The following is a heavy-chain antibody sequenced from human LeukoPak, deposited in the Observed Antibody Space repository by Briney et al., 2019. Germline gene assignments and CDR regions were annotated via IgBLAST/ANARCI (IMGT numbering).Heavy chain of an antibody. J-gene: IGHJ4*02. CDR3: ARVRLTRDIDY. CDR1: GFTVSSNY. Sequence: GGSLRFSCAASGFTVSSNYMSWVRQAPGKGLEWVSVIYSGGSTYYADSVKGRFTISRDNSKNTLYLQMNSLRAEDTAVYYCARVRLTRDIDYWGQGTLVTVSS. CDR2: IYSGGST. D-gene: IGHD5-12*01. V-gene: IGHV3-53*01.